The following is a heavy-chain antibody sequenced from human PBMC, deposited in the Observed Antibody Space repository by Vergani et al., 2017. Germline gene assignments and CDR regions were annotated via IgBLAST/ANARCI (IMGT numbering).Heavy chain of an antibody. Sequence: EVQLLESGGGLVQPGGSLRLSCAASGFTFSSYAMSWVRQAPGKGLEWVSAISGSGGSTYYADSVKGRFPISRDNSKNTRYLQMNSLRAEDTAVYYCARAVSSSSYYFDYWGQGTLVTVSS. D-gene: IGHD6-13*01. CDR2: ISGSGGST. J-gene: IGHJ4*02. CDR1: GFTFSSYA. CDR3: ARAVSSSSYYFDY. V-gene: IGHV3-23*01.